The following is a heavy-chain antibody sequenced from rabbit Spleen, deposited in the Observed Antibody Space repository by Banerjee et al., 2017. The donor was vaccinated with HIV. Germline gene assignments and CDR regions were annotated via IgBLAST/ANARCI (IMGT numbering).Heavy chain of an antibody. D-gene: IGHD1-1*01. CDR1: GLTISSRDY. CDR2: IYAGSGSI. CDR3: ARRSSSASYYWTRLDL. V-gene: IGHV1S40*01. Sequence: QSVEESGGDLVKPGASLTLTCTTSGLTISSRDYMCWVRQAPGKGLEWIGCIYAGSGSIHYASWAKGRFTMDKTSSTTVDLKMTSLTAADTATYFCARRSSSASYYWTRLDLWGQGTLVTVS. J-gene: IGHJ3*01.